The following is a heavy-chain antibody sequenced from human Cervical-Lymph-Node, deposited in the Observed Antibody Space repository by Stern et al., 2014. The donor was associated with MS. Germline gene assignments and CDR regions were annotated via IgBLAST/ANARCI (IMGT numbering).Heavy chain of an antibody. D-gene: IGHD2-21*02. CDR3: ARDRDWRFDS. CDR2: ISANSGNT. CDR1: GYVFTING. V-gene: IGHV1-18*01. Sequence: QVQLVQSGAEVKTPGASVKVSCKTSGYVFTINGISWVRQAPGQGLEWMGWISANSGNTHYAQEFQGRVTMTTDTSTSTAYMELRSLRSDDTAVYYCARDRDWRFDSWGKGTLVTVSS. J-gene: IGHJ4*02.